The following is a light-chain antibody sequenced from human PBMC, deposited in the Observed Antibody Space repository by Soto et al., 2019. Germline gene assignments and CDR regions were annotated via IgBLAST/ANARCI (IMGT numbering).Light chain of an antibody. Sequence: ENVLTQSPGTLSVSPGERATLSCRASQTVTNSFFAWYQQKPGQPPRLLIHGISSRATGIPDRFSGSGSGTDFTLTISRLEPEDFVVYYCQQYSTLPHTFGRGNKLEV. CDR3: QQYSTLPHT. CDR1: QTVTNSF. J-gene: IGKJ2*01. V-gene: IGKV3-20*01. CDR2: GIS.